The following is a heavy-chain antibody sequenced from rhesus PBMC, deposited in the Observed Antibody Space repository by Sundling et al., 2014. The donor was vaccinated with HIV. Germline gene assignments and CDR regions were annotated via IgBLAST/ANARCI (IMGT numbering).Heavy chain of an antibody. CDR3: ARAYYEDDYGYYYPLDY. Sequence: QVQLQESGPGLVKPSETLSLTCTVSGASISTYRWNWIRQPPGKGLEWIGRIYGNGKSTNYNLSLKSRISFSIDTSKNQLSLRLSSVTAADTAVYYCARAYYEDDYGYYYPLDYWGQGVLVTVSS. V-gene: IGHV4-160*01. CDR2: IYGNGKST. J-gene: IGHJ4*01. D-gene: IGHD3-9*01. CDR1: GASISTYR.